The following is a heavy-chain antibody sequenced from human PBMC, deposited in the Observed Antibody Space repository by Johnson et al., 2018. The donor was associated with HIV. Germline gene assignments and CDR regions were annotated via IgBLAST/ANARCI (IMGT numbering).Heavy chain of an antibody. D-gene: IGHD1-26*01. CDR2: ISWNSGSI. CDR1: GFTFDDYA. Sequence: VQLVESGGGVVQPGRSPRLSCAASGFTFDDYAMHWVRQAPGKGLEWVSGISWNSGSIGYADSVKGRFTISRDNAKNSLFLQMNSLRAEDTALYYCARRGWELWTTQNAFDIWGQGTMVTVSS. CDR3: ARRGWELWTTQNAFDI. V-gene: IGHV3-9*01. J-gene: IGHJ3*02.